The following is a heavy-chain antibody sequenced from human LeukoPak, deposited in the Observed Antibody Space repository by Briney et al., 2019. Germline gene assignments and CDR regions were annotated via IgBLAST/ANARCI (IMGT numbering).Heavy chain of an antibody. J-gene: IGHJ2*01. D-gene: IGHD5-12*01. CDR3: ARDPNSGYDMVWYLDL. CDR1: GFTFSNYG. V-gene: IGHV3-33*01. Sequence: GGSLRLSCAASGFTFSNYGMHWVRQAPGKGLEWVVVMWFDGSNKYYADSVKGRFTISRDNSKNTLYLQMNRLRAEDTAVYYCARDPNSGYDMVWYLDLWGRGTLVTVSS. CDR2: MWFDGSNK.